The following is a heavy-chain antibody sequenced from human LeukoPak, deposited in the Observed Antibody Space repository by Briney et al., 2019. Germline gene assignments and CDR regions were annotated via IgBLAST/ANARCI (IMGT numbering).Heavy chain of an antibody. CDR3: ARGHCSSTSCHSFDY. J-gene: IGHJ4*02. CDR2: INPNSGGT. V-gene: IGHV1-2*02. CDR1: GYTFTSYG. Sequence: ASVKVSCKASGYTFTSYGISWVRQAPGQGLEWMGWINPNSGGTNYAQKFQGRVTMTRDTSISTAYMELSRLRSDDTAVYYCARGHCSSTSCHSFDYWGQGTLVTVSS. D-gene: IGHD2-2*01.